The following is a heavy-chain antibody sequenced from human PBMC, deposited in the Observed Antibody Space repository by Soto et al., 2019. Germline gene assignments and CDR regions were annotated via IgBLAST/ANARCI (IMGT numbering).Heavy chain of an antibody. D-gene: IGHD3-10*01. CDR3: ARYYFASGSYSNLFDY. J-gene: IGHJ4*02. Sequence: QVQLQESGPGLVNPSQTLSLTCTVSGGSIASGGFYCSWIRQNPGKGLEWIAYMHYSGSTYYNPSLKSRVTISLDTSKTQFSLSLSSVTAADTAVYYCARYYFASGSYSNLFDYWGQGILVTVSS. CDR2: MHYSGST. CDR1: GGSIASGGFY. V-gene: IGHV4-31*03.